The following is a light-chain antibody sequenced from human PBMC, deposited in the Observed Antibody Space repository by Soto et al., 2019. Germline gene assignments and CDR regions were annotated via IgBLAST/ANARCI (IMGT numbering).Light chain of an antibody. CDR1: QRISSY. V-gene: IGKV1-9*01. CDR2: AAS. J-gene: IGKJ2*01. Sequence: DIQLTQSPSFLSASVGDRVTITCRASQRISSYLAWYQQKPGKAPKLLLYAASTLQSGVPSRFSGSGSGTEFTLTISSLQPEDFATYYCQQLNSYPYTFGQGTQLEIK. CDR3: QQLNSYPYT.